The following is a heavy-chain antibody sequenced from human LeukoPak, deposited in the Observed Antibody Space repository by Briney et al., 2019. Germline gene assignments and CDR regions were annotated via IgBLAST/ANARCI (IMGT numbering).Heavy chain of an antibody. V-gene: IGHV1-24*01. Sequence: AASVKVSCKVSGDTLTELSTHWVRQAPGKGLEWMGGFDPEHGEMIYAQKLQGRVTMTEDRSIDTAYMELSSLRSEDTAVYYCATGGHWDLLKSWGQGTLVTVSS. CDR1: GDTLTELS. J-gene: IGHJ5*02. D-gene: IGHD3-9*01. CDR2: FDPEHGEM. CDR3: ATGGHWDLLKS.